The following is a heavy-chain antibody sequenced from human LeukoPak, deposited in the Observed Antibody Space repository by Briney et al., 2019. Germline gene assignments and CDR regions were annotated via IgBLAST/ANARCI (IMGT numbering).Heavy chain of an antibody. CDR2: IYYSGST. J-gene: IGHJ4*02. D-gene: IGHD3/OR15-3a*01. CDR1: GGSISSGDYY. V-gene: IGHV4-30-4*08. CDR3: ARDGVFWDFESPKENY. Sequence: SETLSLTCTVSGGSISSGDYYWSWIRQPPGKGLAWIGYIYYSGSTYYNPSLRSRVTISVDTSKNQFSLKLSSVTAADTAVYYCARDGVFWDFESPKENYWGQGTLVTVSS.